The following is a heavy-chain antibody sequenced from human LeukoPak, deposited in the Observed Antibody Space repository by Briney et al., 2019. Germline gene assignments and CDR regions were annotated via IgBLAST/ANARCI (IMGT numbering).Heavy chain of an antibody. Sequence: GGSLRLSCAASGFTFSSYSMNWVRQAPGKGLEWVSSISSSSSYIYYADSVKGRFTISRDNAKNSLFLQMDSLRAEDTAVYYCASQDSVYYSGSGSANWGQGTLVTVSS. CDR3: ASQDSVYYSGSGSAN. J-gene: IGHJ4*02. D-gene: IGHD3-10*01. CDR1: GFTFSSYS. CDR2: ISSSSSYI. V-gene: IGHV3-21*01.